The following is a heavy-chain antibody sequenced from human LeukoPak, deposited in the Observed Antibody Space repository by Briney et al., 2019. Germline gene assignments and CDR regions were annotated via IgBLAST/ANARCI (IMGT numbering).Heavy chain of an antibody. Sequence: ASETLSLTCTVSGGSISSSSYYWGWIRQPPGKGLEWIGSIYYSGSTYYNPSLKSRVTISVDMSKDQFSLKLSSVTAADTAVYYCARGDSSSSPDFDYWGQGTLVTVSS. J-gene: IGHJ4*02. D-gene: IGHD6-6*01. CDR1: GGSISSSSYY. CDR2: IYYSGST. V-gene: IGHV4-39*07. CDR3: ARGDSSSSPDFDY.